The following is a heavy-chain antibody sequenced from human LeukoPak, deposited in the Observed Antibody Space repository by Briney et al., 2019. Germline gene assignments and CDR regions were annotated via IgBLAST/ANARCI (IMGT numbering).Heavy chain of an antibody. V-gene: IGHV3-66*01. D-gene: IGHD3-10*01. CDR3: ARDSGFGEFNNY. CDR1: GFTVSSNH. J-gene: IGHJ4*02. Sequence: PGGSLRLSCAASGFTVSSNHMSWVRQAPGKGLAWVSVIYSGGSTYYAESVKGRFTISRDNSKNTLYLQMNTLRAEDTAVYYCARDSGFGEFNNYWGQGTLVTVSS. CDR2: IYSGGST.